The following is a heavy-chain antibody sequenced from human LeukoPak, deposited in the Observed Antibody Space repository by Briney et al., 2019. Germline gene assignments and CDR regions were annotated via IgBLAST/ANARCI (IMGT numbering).Heavy chain of an antibody. D-gene: IGHD2-15*01. CDR3: ARGGYCSGGSCYRRYYFDY. Sequence: ASVKVSCKASGGTFSSYAISWVRQAPGQGLEWMGGIIPIFGTANYAQKFQGRVTITTDESTSTAYMELSSLRSEDTAVYYCARGGYCSGGSCYRRYYFDYWGQGTLVTVSS. J-gene: IGHJ4*02. V-gene: IGHV1-69*05. CDR1: GGTFSSYA. CDR2: IIPIFGTA.